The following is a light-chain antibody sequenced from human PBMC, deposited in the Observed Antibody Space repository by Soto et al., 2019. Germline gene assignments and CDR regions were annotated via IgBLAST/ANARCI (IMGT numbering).Light chain of an antibody. J-gene: IGKJ1*01. Sequence: DIQMTQSPSSLSASVGDKVTINCRANQSVSSWLAWYQQKPGQTPKLLIYDASTLETGVPSRFAGSEAETEFTLTISGLQPDDFATYYCQQCSSYPWTFGQGTRVEIK. CDR1: QSVSSW. CDR2: DAS. CDR3: QQCSSYPWT. V-gene: IGKV1-5*01.